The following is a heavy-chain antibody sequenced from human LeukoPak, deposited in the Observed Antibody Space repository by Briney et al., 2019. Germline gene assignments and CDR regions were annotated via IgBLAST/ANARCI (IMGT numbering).Heavy chain of an antibody. CDR3: ARGIPHYYYDSSGGPRETEYFQH. J-gene: IGHJ1*01. CDR2: MNPNSGNT. V-gene: IGHV1-8*01. Sequence: ASVKVSCKASGYTFTSYDINWVRQATGQGLEWMGWMNPNSGNTGYAQKFQGRVTMTRNTSISTAYMELSSLRSEDTAVYYCARGIPHYYYDSSGGPRETEYFQHWGRAPWSPSPQ. D-gene: IGHD3-22*01. CDR1: GYTFTSYD.